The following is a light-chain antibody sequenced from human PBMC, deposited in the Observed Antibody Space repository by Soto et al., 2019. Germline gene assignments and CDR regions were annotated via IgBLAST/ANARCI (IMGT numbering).Light chain of an antibody. V-gene: IGKV3-11*01. Sequence: EIVLTQSPATLSLSPGERATLSCRASQSVRNNLNWYQQKPGQTPRLLIYDASDRAPGIPGRFSGNGSGTDFTLTINNLEPEDFAVYYCQQRSNWPWTFGQGAKVAIK. J-gene: IGKJ1*01. CDR3: QQRSNWPWT. CDR2: DAS. CDR1: QSVRNN.